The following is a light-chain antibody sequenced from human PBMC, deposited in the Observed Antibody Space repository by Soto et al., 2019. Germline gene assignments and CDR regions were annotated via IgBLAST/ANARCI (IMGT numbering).Light chain of an antibody. J-gene: IGKJ1*01. Sequence: EIVLTQSPGSLSLSPGERATLSCRASQSFSSTFFAWYQQKPGQAPRLLIYGASSRATGIPDRFSGSGSGTDFTLTISRLEPEAVAVYYCQQYASSVTFGQGTKVEIK. V-gene: IGKV3-20*01. CDR3: QQYASSVT. CDR2: GAS. CDR1: QSFSSTF.